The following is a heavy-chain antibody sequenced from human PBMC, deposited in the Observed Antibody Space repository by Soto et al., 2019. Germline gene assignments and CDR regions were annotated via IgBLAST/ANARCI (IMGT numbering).Heavy chain of an antibody. CDR2: IYHSGST. V-gene: IGHV4-4*02. CDR3: ARDLGKPEYSSTSNWFDP. CDR1: GGSISGGNW. Sequence: PSETLSLTFAVSGGSISGGNWRSWARQPPGKGLEWIGEIYHSGSTNYNPSLKSRVTISVDKSKNQFSLKLSSVTAADTAVYYCARDLGKPEYSSTSNWFDPWGQGTLVTVSS. D-gene: IGHD6-6*01. J-gene: IGHJ5*02.